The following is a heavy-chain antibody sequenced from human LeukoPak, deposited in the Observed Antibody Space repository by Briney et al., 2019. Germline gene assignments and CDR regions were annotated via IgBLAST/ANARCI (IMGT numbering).Heavy chain of an antibody. V-gene: IGHV3-74*01. Sequence: PGGSLRLSCAVSGFTFSSYWMHWVRQAPGKGLVWVSRINIDGSDRNYADSVKGRFTISRDSAQNTLYLQMNSLRAEDTAVYYCARDDNFGSVDDYWGQGTLVTVSS. CDR1: GFTFSSYW. CDR2: INIDGSDR. CDR3: ARDDNFGSVDDY. J-gene: IGHJ4*02. D-gene: IGHD3-10*01.